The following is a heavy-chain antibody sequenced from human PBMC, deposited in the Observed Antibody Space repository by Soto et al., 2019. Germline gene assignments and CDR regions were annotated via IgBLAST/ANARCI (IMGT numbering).Heavy chain of an antibody. J-gene: IGHJ6*02. CDR1: GYSFTSYW. D-gene: IGHD3-3*01. CDR2: IDPSDSYT. V-gene: IGHV5-10-1*01. Sequence: PGESLKISCKGSGYSFTSYWISWVRQMPGKGLEWMGRIDPSDSYTNYSPSFQGHVTISADKSISTAYLQWSSLKASHTAMYYCARHQSSVLRSLEWFGMDVWGQGTTVTVSS. CDR3: ARHQSSVLRSLEWFGMDV.